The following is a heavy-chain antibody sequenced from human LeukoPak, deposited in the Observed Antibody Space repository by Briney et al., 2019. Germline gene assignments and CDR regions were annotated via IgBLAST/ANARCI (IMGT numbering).Heavy chain of an antibody. Sequence: PSETLSLTCTVSGGSIITYYWSWLRQPAGKGLEWIGHIYSSGSTNYNPSLKSRVTMSVDTSENQFSLKVSSVTAADTAVYYCARRSSIENFYDYWGQGTLVPVSS. V-gene: IGHV4-4*07. CDR2: IYSSGST. D-gene: IGHD2-2*01. CDR1: GGSIITYY. J-gene: IGHJ4*02. CDR3: ARRSSIENFYDY.